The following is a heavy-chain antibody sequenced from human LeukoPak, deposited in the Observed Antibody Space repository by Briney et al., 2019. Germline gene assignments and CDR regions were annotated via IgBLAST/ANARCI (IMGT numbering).Heavy chain of an antibody. CDR1: GFTFSSYW. Sequence: GGSLRLSCVASGFTFSSYWMHWVRQAPGKGLVWVSRINSDGSSTTYADSVKGRFTISRDNAENTLYLQMNSLRAEDTAMYYCARQYSYDSSGYYPWDYWGQGTLVTVSS. CDR2: INSDGSST. D-gene: IGHD3-22*01. V-gene: IGHV3-74*01. CDR3: ARQYSYDSSGYYPWDY. J-gene: IGHJ4*02.